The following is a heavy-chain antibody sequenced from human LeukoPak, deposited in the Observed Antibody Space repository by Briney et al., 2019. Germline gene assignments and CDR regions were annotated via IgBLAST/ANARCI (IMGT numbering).Heavy chain of an antibody. Sequence: ASVKVSCKASGYTFTSYYMHWVRQAPGQGLEWMGIINPSGGSTSYAQKFQGRVTMTRDTSTSTVYMELSSLRSEDTAVYYCARGGVSSWTMWIAAADPNWFDPWGQGTLVTVSS. V-gene: IGHV1-46*01. J-gene: IGHJ5*02. CDR2: INPSGGST. CDR3: ARGGVSSWTMWIAAADPNWFDP. CDR1: GYTFTSYY. D-gene: IGHD6-13*01.